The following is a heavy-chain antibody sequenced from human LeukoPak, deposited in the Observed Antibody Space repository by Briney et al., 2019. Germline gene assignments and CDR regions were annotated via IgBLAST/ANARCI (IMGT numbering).Heavy chain of an antibody. CDR2: IYYSGST. Sequence: SETLSLTCTVSGGSISSSSYYWGWIRQPPGKGLEWIGSIYYSGSTYYNPSLKSRVTISVDTSKNQFSLKLSSVTAADTAVYYCARSIRGYSYGYYFDYWGQGTLVTVSS. D-gene: IGHD5-18*01. CDR1: GGSISSSSYY. CDR3: ARSIRGYSYGYYFDY. J-gene: IGHJ4*02. V-gene: IGHV4-39*07.